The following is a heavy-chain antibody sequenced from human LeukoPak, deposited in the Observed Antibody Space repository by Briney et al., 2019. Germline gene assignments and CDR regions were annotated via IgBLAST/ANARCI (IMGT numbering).Heavy chain of an antibody. CDR1: GGSISSYY. Sequence: SETLSLTCTVSGGSISSYYWSWIRQPPGKGLEWIGYIYYSGSTNYNPSLKSQVTISVDTSKNQFSLKLSSVTAADTAVYYCARDVGATFDYWGQGTLVTVSS. D-gene: IGHD1-26*01. J-gene: IGHJ4*02. V-gene: IGHV4-59*13. CDR3: ARDVGATFDY. CDR2: IYYSGST.